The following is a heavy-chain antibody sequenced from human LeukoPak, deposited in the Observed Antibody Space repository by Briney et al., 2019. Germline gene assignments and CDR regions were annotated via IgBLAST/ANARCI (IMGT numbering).Heavy chain of an antibody. V-gene: IGHV1-2*02. D-gene: IGHD1-14*01. J-gene: IGHJ4*02. CDR3: ARIGYNPYFDY. Sequence: AVKVSCKASGYTFTDYYLHWVRQAPGQGLGWMGWINPNSGGTNYAQTFQGRVTMTRDTSITTAYLELSRLRSDDTAVYYCARIGYNPYFDYWGQGTLVTASS. CDR1: GYTFTDYY. CDR2: INPNSGGT.